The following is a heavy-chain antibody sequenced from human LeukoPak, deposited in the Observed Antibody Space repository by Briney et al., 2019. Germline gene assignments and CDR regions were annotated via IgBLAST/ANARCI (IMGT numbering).Heavy chain of an antibody. Sequence: GGSLRLSCAASGFTFCSYEMYWVRQAPGKGLEWVSYISSSGTTIYYADSVNGRFTISRDNAKNALYLQMNSLRAEDTAVYYCARGVAEYSSACLDDWGQGTLVTVSS. CDR3: ARGVAEYSSACLDD. J-gene: IGHJ4*01. CDR1: GFTFCSYE. CDR2: ISSSGTTI. D-gene: IGHD6-19*01. V-gene: IGHV3-48*03.